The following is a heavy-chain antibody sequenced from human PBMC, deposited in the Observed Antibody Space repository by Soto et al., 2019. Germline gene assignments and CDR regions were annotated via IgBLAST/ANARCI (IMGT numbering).Heavy chain of an antibody. CDR1: GFTFSSYS. V-gene: IGHV3-21*01. CDR3: ARDRLAVPVSDY. CDR2: ISSSSSYI. J-gene: IGHJ4*02. D-gene: IGHD6-19*01. Sequence: VGSMRLSCAASGFTFSSYSMNWIRQAPGKGLEWVSSISSSSSYIYYADSVKGRFTISRGNAKNSLYLQVNSLRAEGTAVYYCARDRLAVPVSDYWGQGTLVTVSS.